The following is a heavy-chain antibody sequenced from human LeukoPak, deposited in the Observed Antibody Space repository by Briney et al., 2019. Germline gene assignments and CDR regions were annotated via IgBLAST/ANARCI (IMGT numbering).Heavy chain of an antibody. CDR2: IYSGGST. V-gene: IGHV3-66*01. CDR1: GFTVSSNY. CDR3: VRDNDYDSSGYYNLLYY. Sequence: GSLRLSCAASGFTVSSNYMSWVRQAPGKGLEWVSVIYSGGSTYYADSVKGRFTISRDNSKNTLYLQMNSLRAEDTAVYYCVRDNDYDSSGYYNLLYYWGQGTLVTVSS. D-gene: IGHD3-22*01. J-gene: IGHJ4*02.